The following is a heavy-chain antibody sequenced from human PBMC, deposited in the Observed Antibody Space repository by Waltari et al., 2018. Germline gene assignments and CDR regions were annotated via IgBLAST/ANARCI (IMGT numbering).Heavy chain of an antibody. V-gene: IGHV3-7*01. D-gene: IGHD6-19*01. Sequence: EVQLVESGGGLVQSGGSLRLSCAASGFTFSTNWMGWVRQAPGKGLEWVANIVPDGSRNNYVDSVKGRFTISRDNAKNSLSLQMNSLGVEDTAVYYCARGDSSGWLFDYWGQGTLVTVSS. CDR3: ARGDSSGWLFDY. CDR2: IVPDGSRN. CDR1: GFTFSTNW. J-gene: IGHJ4*02.